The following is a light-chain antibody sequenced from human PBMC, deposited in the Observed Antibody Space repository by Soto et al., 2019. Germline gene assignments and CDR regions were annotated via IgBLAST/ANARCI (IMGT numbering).Light chain of an antibody. CDR1: QGVTSY. Sequence: IQLTQSPASLSASVGDRVTITCRASQGVTSYLAWYQQKPGKAPKLLIYAASILQSGVPSRFSGSGSVTDFTLTISSLQPEDFATYYCLQLNTYPFTFGPGTKVEIK. V-gene: IGKV1-9*01. CDR3: LQLNTYPFT. J-gene: IGKJ3*01. CDR2: AAS.